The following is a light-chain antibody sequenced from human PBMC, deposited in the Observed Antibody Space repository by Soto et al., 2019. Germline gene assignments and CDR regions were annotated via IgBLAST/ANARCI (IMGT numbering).Light chain of an antibody. V-gene: IGKV3-20*01. CDR1: ESVRSTY. CDR2: GAS. J-gene: IGKJ1*01. CDR3: QQYGSTPLS. Sequence: EIVLTQSPGTLSLSPGERATLSCRASESVRSTYLAWYQQKPGQAPRLLIYGASSRATGIPDRFSGSGSGTDFTLTISRLGPEDFAVYFCQQYGSTPLSFGQGTKVDIK.